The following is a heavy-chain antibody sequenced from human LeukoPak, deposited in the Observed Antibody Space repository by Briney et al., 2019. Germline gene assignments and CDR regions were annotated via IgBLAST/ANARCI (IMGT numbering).Heavy chain of an antibody. CDR2: INPNGGGT. J-gene: IGHJ4*02. CDR1: GYTFTGYY. D-gene: IGHD3-9*01. CDR3: ARDLRRYDILTGYPY. Sequence: ASVKVSCKASGYTFTGYYMHWVRQAPGQGLEWMGRINPNGGGTNYAQKFQGRVTMTRDTSISTAYMELSRLRSDDTAVYYCARDLRRYDILTGYPYWGQGTLVTVSS. V-gene: IGHV1-2*06.